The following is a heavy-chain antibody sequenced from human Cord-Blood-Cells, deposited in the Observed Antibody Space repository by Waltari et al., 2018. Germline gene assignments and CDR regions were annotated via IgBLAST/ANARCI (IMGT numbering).Heavy chain of an antibody. Sequence: QVQLVQSGAEVKKPGASVKVSCKVSGYTLTELSMHWVRQAPGKGLGWLGGYDPDDGETIYAQKFQGRVTMTEDTSTDTAYMELSSLRSEDTAVYYCATDRDISWLRVEYFQHWGQGTLVTVSA. D-gene: IGHD6-13*01. CDR2: YDPDDGET. J-gene: IGHJ1*01. CDR3: ATDRDISWLRVEYFQH. CDR1: GYTLTELS. V-gene: IGHV1-24*01.